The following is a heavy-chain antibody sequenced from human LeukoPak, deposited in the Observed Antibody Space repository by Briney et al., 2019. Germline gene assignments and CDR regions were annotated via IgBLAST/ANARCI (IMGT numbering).Heavy chain of an antibody. J-gene: IGHJ4*02. CDR3: ARDDDWNYEDY. Sequence: GGSLRLSCAASGFTFSSYSMNWVRQAPGKGLERVSYISSSSSTIYYADSVKGRFTISRDNAKNSLYLQMNSLRAEDTAVSYCARDDDWNYEDYWGQGTLVTVSS. CDR2: ISSSSSTI. CDR1: GFTFSSYS. V-gene: IGHV3-48*04. D-gene: IGHD1-7*01.